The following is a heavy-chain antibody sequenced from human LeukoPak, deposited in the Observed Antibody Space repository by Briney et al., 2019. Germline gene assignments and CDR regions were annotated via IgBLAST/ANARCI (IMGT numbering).Heavy chain of an antibody. CDR1: TYIFNKYY. D-gene: IGHD3-10*01. CDR3: ASGGEFRGSVFDI. Sequence: ASVKVSCKASTYIFNKYYIHWVRQAPGRGLEWMGIINPTSGRTSYAQNFQARVTMTRDMSTNTMYMDLSSLKSEDTAVYYCASGGEFRGSVFDIWGQGTTVIVSS. V-gene: IGHV1-46*02. J-gene: IGHJ3*02. CDR2: INPTSGRT.